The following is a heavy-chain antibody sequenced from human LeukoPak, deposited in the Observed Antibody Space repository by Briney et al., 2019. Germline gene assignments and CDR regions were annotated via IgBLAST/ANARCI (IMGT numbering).Heavy chain of an antibody. CDR3: ARGPSGYHNT. CDR2: IRYDGSNK. J-gene: IGHJ4*02. CDR1: GFTFSSYG. V-gene: IGHV3-30*02. D-gene: IGHD5-12*01. Sequence: GGSLRLSCAASGFTFSSYGIHWVRQAPGKGLEWVAFIRYDGSNKYYTDSVKGRFTISRDNSKNTLYLQMNSLRAEDTAVYYCARGPSGYHNTGGQGTLVTVSS.